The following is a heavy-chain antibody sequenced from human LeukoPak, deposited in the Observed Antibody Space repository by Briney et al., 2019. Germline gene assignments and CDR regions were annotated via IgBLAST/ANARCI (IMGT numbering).Heavy chain of an antibody. CDR2: ISGSGGST. J-gene: IGHJ6*02. D-gene: IGHD3-16*01. V-gene: IGHV3-23*01. CDR3: AREGGYGMDV. Sequence: PGGSLRLSCAASGFTFSSYAMNWVRQAPGKGLEWVSGISGSGGSTYYADSVKGRFTISRDNARNSLYLQMNSLRAEDTAVYYCAREGGYGMDVWGQGTTVTVSS. CDR1: GFTFSSYA.